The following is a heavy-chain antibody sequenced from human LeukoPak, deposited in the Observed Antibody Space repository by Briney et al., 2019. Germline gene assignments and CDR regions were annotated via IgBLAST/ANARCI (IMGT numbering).Heavy chain of an antibody. V-gene: IGHV3-9*01. CDR3: AKEGQLVVPAGRPYYYYYGMDV. CDR1: GFTFDDYA. D-gene: IGHD2-2*01. CDR2: ISWNSGSI. Sequence: GGSLRLSCAASGFTFDDYAMHWVRQAPGKGLEWVSGISWNSGSIGYADSVKGRFTISRDNAKNSLYLQMNSLRAEDTALYYCAKEGQLVVPAGRPYYYYYGMDVWGQGTTVTASS. J-gene: IGHJ6*02.